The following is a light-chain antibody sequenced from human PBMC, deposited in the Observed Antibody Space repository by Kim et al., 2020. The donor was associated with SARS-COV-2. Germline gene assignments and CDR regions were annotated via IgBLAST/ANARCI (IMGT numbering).Light chain of an antibody. Sequence: SITISCTGTSSDVGSYNLVSWYQQHPGKAPKVLIFEVSKRPSGVSDRFSGSKSGDTASLTISGLQTEDEAVYFCCSYAGGRMGVFGGGTTLSVL. CDR1: SSDVGSYNL. J-gene: IGLJ2*01. CDR2: EVS. CDR3: CSYAGGRMGV. V-gene: IGLV2-23*02.